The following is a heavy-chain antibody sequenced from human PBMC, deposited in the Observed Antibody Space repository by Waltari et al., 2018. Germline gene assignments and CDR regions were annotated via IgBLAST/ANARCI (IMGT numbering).Heavy chain of an antibody. V-gene: IGHV3-30*18. D-gene: IGHD4-17*01. CDR2: ISYDGSNK. J-gene: IGHJ4*02. CDR1: GFTIWSYD. Sequence: QVQLVASGGCVVQPGRSLRLSCSSSGFTIWSYDMPWLRRAPGKGLEWVAVISYDGSNKYYADSVKGRFTISRDNSKNTLYLQMNSLRAEDTAVYYCAKGYGDYLGYFDYWGQGTLVTVSS. CDR3: AKGYGDYLGYFDY.